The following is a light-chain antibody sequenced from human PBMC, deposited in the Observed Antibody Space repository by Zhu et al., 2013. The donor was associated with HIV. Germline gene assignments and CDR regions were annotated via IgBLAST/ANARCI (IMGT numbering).Light chain of an antibody. CDR3: QQYGNSPPWT. CDR2: GAS. CDR1: QSVSSSY. V-gene: IGKV3-20*01. J-gene: IGKJ1*01. Sequence: EIVLTQSPVTLSVSPGQRATLSCRASQSVSSSYLAWYQQKPGQAPRLLIYGASTRATGIPDRFSGSGSGTDFTLTISRLEPEDFAVYFCQQYGNSPPWTFGQGTKVEIK.